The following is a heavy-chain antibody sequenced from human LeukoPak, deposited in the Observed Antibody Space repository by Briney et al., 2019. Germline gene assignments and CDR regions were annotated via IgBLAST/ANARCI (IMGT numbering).Heavy chain of an antibody. D-gene: IGHD1-26*01. CDR1: GFTLHDYA. CDR2: ISWDSGSI. Sequence: SLRLSCAASGFTLHDYAMHWVPEAPGEGPEWGSGISWDSGSIGYADSVKGRFTISRDNAKSSLYLQMSSLRVEDMALYYCAKDRELPQGVGAFDVWGQGTMVTVSS. V-gene: IGHV3-9*03. CDR3: AKDRELPQGVGAFDV. J-gene: IGHJ3*01.